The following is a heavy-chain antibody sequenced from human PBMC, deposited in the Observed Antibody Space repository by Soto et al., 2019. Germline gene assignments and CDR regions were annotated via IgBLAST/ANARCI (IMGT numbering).Heavy chain of an antibody. V-gene: IGHV3-64*01. Sequence: EVQLVESGGGLVQPGGSLRLSCAASGFTFSSYAMHWVRQAPGKGLEYVSVISSNGGSTYYANSVKGRFTISRDNSKNNLYLQMGSLGAEDMAVYYCASGIFDSYGMDVWRQGTTVTVSS. CDR2: ISSNGGST. CDR3: ASGIFDSYGMDV. D-gene: IGHD2-15*01. J-gene: IGHJ6*02. CDR1: GFTFSSYA.